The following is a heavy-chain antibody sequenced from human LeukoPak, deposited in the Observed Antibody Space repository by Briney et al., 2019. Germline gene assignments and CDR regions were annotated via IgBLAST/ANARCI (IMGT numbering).Heavy chain of an antibody. CDR2: INPNSGGT. Sequence: GASVKVSCKASGYTFTGYYMHWVRQAPGQGLEWMGWINPNSGGTNYAQKFQGRVTMTRDTSISTAYMELSRLRSDDTAVYYCARDMADIVVVPAAIGTDYWGQGTLVTVSS. CDR3: ARDMADIVVVPAAIGTDY. V-gene: IGHV1-2*02. D-gene: IGHD2-2*02. J-gene: IGHJ4*02. CDR1: GYTFTGYY.